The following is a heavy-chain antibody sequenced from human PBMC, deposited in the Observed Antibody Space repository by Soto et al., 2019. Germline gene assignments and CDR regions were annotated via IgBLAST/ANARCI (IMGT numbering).Heavy chain of an antibody. Sequence: GGSLRLSCTASGFTFSNHGIHWVRQTPGKGLEWVAVIWYDGNPKYYADSVKGRFTISRDNSKNTLDLEMNALRAEDAAVYHCARDFHYDSSGCLDLWGQGTLVTVSS. CDR1: GFTFSNHG. CDR3: ARDFHYDSSGCLDL. CDR2: IWYDGNPK. J-gene: IGHJ3*01. D-gene: IGHD3-22*01. V-gene: IGHV3-33*01.